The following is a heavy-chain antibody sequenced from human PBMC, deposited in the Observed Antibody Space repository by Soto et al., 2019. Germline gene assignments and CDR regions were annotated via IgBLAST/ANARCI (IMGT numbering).Heavy chain of an antibody. J-gene: IGHJ3*02. CDR3: ATRSGSGWYWAFDI. CDR2: INPNSGGT. V-gene: IGHV1-2*04. CDR1: GYTFTGYY. D-gene: IGHD6-19*01. Sequence: ASVKVSCKASGYTFTGYYMHWVRQAPGQGLEWMGWINPNSGGTNYAQKFQGWVTMTRDTSISTAYMELSRLRSDDTDVYYCATRSGSGWYWAFDIWGQGTMVTVSS.